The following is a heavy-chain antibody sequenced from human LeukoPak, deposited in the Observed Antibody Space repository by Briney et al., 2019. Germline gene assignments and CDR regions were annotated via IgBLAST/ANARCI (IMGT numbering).Heavy chain of an antibody. J-gene: IGHJ4*02. CDR3: ARVHDFWSGLFDY. V-gene: IGHV1-46*01. D-gene: IGHD3-3*01. CDR1: GYTFTSYY. Sequence: GASVKVSCKASGYTFTSYYIHWVRQAPGQGLEWMGIINPLGGSTTYAHKFQDSVTMTRDTPTSTVYMELSSLRSEDTAVYYCARVHDFWSGLFDYWGQGTLVTVSS. CDR2: INPLGGST.